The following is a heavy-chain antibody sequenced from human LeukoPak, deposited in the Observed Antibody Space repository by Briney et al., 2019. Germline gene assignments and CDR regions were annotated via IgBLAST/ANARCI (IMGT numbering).Heavy chain of an antibody. CDR2: ISSSTGTI. Sequence: PGGSLRLSCAASGFPFSSFGMNWVRQAPGKGLEWVSYISSSTGTIYYADSVKGRFTISRDNSRTTLYLQMNSLRAEDTAVYYCARVGYCSGGSCYPDYYYFYGMDVWGQGTTVTVSS. V-gene: IGHV3-48*01. J-gene: IGHJ6*02. CDR1: GFPFSSFG. CDR3: ARVGYCSGGSCYPDYYYFYGMDV. D-gene: IGHD2-15*01.